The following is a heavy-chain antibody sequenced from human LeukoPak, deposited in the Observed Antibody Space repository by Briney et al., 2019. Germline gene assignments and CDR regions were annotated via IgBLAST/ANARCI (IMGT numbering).Heavy chain of an antibody. CDR3: ARDKKDIVATLPFDP. V-gene: IGHV4-39*07. CDR2: IYHSGST. CDR1: GGSISSATYY. D-gene: IGHD5-12*01. J-gene: IGHJ5*02. Sequence: SQTLSLTCTVSGGSISSATYYWSRIRQPPGKGLEWIGSIYHSGSTYYNPSLKSRVTISVDTSKNQFSLKLSSVTAADTAVYYCARDKKDIVATLPFDPWGQGTLVTVSS.